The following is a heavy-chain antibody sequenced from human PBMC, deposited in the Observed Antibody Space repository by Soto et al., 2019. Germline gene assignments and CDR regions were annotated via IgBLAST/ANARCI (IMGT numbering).Heavy chain of an antibody. CDR1: GFTFSSYG. CDR3: TPYYYGSGSPRSGDYFDY. Sequence: GSLRLSCAASGFTFSSYGMHWVRQAPGKGLEWVAVISYDGSNKYYADSVKGRFTISRDNSKNTLYLQMNSLGAEDTAVYYCTPYYYGSGSPRSGDYFDYWGQGTLVTVSS. D-gene: IGHD3-10*01. J-gene: IGHJ4*02. CDR2: ISYDGSNK. V-gene: IGHV3-30*03.